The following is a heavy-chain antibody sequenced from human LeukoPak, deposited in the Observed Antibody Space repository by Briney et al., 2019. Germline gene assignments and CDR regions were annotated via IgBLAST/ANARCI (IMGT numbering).Heavy chain of an antibody. CDR2: IYHSGST. Sequence: SETLSLTCTVSGGSISSGGYYWSWIRQPPGKGLEWIGYIYHSGSTYYNPSLKSRVTISVDRSKNQFSLKLSSVTAADTAVYYCARGIARYYYDSFYYFDYWGQGTLVTVSS. CDR1: GGSISSGGYY. D-gene: IGHD3-22*01. V-gene: IGHV4-30-2*01. CDR3: ARGIARYYYDSFYYFDY. J-gene: IGHJ4*02.